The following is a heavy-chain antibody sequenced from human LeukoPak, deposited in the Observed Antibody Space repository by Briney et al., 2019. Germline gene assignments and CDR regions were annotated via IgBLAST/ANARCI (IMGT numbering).Heavy chain of an antibody. CDR1: GGSISSSSYY. D-gene: IGHD3-22*01. V-gene: IGHV4-39*01. Sequence: SETLSLTCTVSGGSISSSSYYWGWIRQPPGKGLEWIGCIFYSGSTYFNPSLKGRVTISVDTSKNQFSLYLSSVTAADTAVYYCARHYYASSGYYQICYFDYWGQGTLVTVSS. CDR2: IFYSGST. J-gene: IGHJ4*02. CDR3: ARHYYASSGYYQICYFDY.